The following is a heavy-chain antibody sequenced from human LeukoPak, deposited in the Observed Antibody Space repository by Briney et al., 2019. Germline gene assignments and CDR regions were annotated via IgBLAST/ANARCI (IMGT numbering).Heavy chain of an antibody. CDR2: ISYDGSNK. CDR3: ASLNSRGFESY. CDR1: GFTFSSYA. J-gene: IGHJ4*02. V-gene: IGHV3-30-3*01. Sequence: GGSLRLSCAAPGFTFSSYAMHWVRQAPGKGLEWVAVISYDGSNKYYADSVKGRFTISRDNSKNTLYLQMNSLRAEDTAVYYCASLNSRGFESYWGQGTLVAVSS. D-gene: IGHD6-13*01.